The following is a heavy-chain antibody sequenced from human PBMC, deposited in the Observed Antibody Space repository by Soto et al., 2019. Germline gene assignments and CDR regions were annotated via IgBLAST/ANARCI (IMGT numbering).Heavy chain of an antibody. Sequence: PGGSLSLSCAASGFTFSSYSMNWVRQAPGKELEWVSYISSSSSTIYYADSVKGRFTISRDNSKNTLYLQMNSLRAEDTAVYYCAKAFGYSSSYNWFDPWGQGTLVTVSS. CDR2: ISSSSSTI. V-gene: IGHV3-48*01. CDR3: AKAFGYSSSYNWFDP. D-gene: IGHD6-13*01. CDR1: GFTFSSYS. J-gene: IGHJ5*02.